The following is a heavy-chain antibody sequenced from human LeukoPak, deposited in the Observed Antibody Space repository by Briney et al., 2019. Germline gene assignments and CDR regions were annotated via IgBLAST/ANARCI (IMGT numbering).Heavy chain of an antibody. V-gene: IGHV3-23*01. CDR1: GFTFSSYA. D-gene: IGHD3-22*01. CDR3: ARDRREYYYDSSGSFDY. CDR2: ISGSGGST. J-gene: IGHJ4*02. Sequence: GGSLRLSCAASGFTFSSYAMSWVRQAPGKGLEWVSAISGSGGSTYYADSVKGRFTISRDNSKNTLYLQMNSLRAEDTAVYYCARDRREYYYDSSGSFDYWGQGTLVTVSS.